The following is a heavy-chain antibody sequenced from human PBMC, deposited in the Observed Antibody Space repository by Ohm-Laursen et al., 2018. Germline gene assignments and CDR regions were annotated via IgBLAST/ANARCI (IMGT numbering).Heavy chain of an antibody. D-gene: IGHD3-22*01. J-gene: IGHJ4*02. CDR1: GGSVSSGSYY. CDR2: IYYSGST. V-gene: IGHV4-61*01. CDR3: ARGRDYYDSSGHNLDFDY. Sequence: SETLSLTCTVSGGSVSSGSYYWSWIRQPPGKGLEWIGYIYYSGSTNYNPSLKSRVTISVDTSKNQFSLKLSSVTAADTAVYYCARGRDYYDSSGHNLDFDYWGRGTLVTVSS.